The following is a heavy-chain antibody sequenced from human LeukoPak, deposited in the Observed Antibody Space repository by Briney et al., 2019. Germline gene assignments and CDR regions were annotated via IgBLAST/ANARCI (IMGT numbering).Heavy chain of an antibody. CDR1: GASFRSGGHY. CDR2: IFYNGKT. CDR3: ARIFDV. J-gene: IGHJ4*02. V-gene: IGHV4-61*08. Sequence: SETLSLTCTLSGASFRSGGHYWGWIRQTPGKGLEWIGDIFYNGKTNYNPSLKSRVTISLDTSRSQFSLRLSSVTASDTGVHYCARIFDVWGRGTLVPVSS.